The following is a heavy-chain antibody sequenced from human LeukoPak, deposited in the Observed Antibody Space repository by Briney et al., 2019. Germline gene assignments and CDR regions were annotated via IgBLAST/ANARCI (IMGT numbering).Heavy chain of an antibody. CDR2: MNPNSGNT. CDR1: GYTFTSYD. CDR3: ARSGPLLYHFDY. D-gene: IGHD2-2*02. J-gene: IGHJ4*02. V-gene: IGHV1-8*01. Sequence: ASVKVSCKASGYTFTSYDINWVRQATGQGLEWMGWMNPNSGNTGYAQKFQGRVTMTRNTSISTAYMELSSLRSEDTAVYYCARSGPLLYHFDYWGQGTLVTVSS.